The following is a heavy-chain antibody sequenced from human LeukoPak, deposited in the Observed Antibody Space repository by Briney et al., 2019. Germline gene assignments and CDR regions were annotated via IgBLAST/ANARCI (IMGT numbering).Heavy chain of an antibody. CDR2: IYYSGST. Sequence: PSETLSLTCTVSGGSISSYYWSWIRQPPGKGLEWIGYIYYSGSTNYNPSLKSRVTISVDTSKKQVSLKVTSVTAADTAVYYCARDLSPYSYLVYWGQGTLVTVSS. D-gene: IGHD5-18*01. V-gene: IGHV4-59*01. J-gene: IGHJ4*02. CDR3: ARDLSPYSYLVY. CDR1: GGSISSYY.